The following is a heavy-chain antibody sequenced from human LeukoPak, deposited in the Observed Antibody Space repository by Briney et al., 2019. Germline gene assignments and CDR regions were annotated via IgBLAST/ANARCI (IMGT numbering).Heavy chain of an antibody. V-gene: IGHV4-38-2*01. CDR1: GYSISNGYY. D-gene: IGHD2/OR15-2a*01. CDR3: ANGGDFYYFDY. Sequence: PSETLSLTCAVSGYSISNGYYWVWIRQPPGKGLEWIGSIYHSGSTYYNPSLKSRVTISVDTSKNQFSLKLSSVTAADTAVYYCANGGDFYYFDYWGQGTLVTVSS. CDR2: IYHSGST. J-gene: IGHJ4*02.